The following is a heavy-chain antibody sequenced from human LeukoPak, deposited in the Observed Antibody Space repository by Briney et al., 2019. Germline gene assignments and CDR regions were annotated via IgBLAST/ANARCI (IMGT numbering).Heavy chain of an antibody. CDR1: GYTFTSYY. CDR3: AKDYYTFGGVIVQ. CDR2: INPSGGST. Sequence: ASVKVSCKASGYTFTSYYMHWVRQAPGQGLEWMGIINPSGGSTSYAQKFQGRVTMTRDMSTSTVYMELSSLRSEDTAVYYCAKDYYTFGGVIVQWGQGTLVTVSS. J-gene: IGHJ4*02. D-gene: IGHD3-16*02. V-gene: IGHV1-46*01.